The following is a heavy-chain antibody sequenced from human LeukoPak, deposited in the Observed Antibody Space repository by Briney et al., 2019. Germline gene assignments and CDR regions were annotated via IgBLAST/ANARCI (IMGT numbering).Heavy chain of an antibody. D-gene: IGHD6-13*01. V-gene: IGHV1-2*02. CDR2: INTNSGGT. CDR1: GYIFTGYY. Sequence: GASVKVSCKASGYIFTGYYLHWVRQAPGQGLEWMGWINTNSGGTNYAQKFQGRVTMTRDTSIGTAFMELSRLRSDDTAVYYCARDIAVAAGPFDVWGQGTMVTVSS. CDR3: ARDIAVAAGPFDV. J-gene: IGHJ3*01.